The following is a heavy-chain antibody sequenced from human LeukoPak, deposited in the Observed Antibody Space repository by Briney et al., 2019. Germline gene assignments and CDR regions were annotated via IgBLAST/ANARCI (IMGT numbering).Heavy chain of an antibody. CDR1: GGSFSGCY. CDR3: ARLVRIVVVPAAIRYYYYGMDV. CDR2: INHSGST. V-gene: IGHV4-34*01. Sequence: SETLSLTCAVYGGSFSGCYWSWIRQPPGKGLEWIGEINHSGSTNYNPSLKSRVTISVDTSKNQFSLKLSYVTAADTAVYYCARLVRIVVVPAAIRYYYYGMDVWGQGTTVTVSS. J-gene: IGHJ6*02. D-gene: IGHD2-2*02.